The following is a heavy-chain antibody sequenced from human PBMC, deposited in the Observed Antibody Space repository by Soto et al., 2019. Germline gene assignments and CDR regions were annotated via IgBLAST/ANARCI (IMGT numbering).Heavy chain of an antibody. J-gene: IGHJ6*03. V-gene: IGHV6-1*01. CDR3: ARDLRQWSPPYYYYMDV. D-gene: IGHD3-3*01. CDR2: TYYRSKWYN. Sequence: PSQTLSLTCAISGDSVSSNSAAWNWIRQSPSRGLEWLGRTYYRSKWYNDYAVSVKSRITINPDTSKNQFSLQLNSVTPEDTAVYYCARDLRQWSPPYYYYMDVWGKGTTVTVSS. CDR1: GDSVSSNSAA.